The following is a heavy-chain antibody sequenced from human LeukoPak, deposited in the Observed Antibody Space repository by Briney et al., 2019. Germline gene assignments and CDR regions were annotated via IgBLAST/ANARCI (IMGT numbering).Heavy chain of an antibody. V-gene: IGHV4-59*01. D-gene: IGHD3-22*01. CDR2: IYYSGST. J-gene: IGHJ4*02. CDR1: GGSISSYC. CDR3: ARLGDSSGYYSDY. Sequence: SETLSLTCTVSGGSISSYCWSWIRQPPGKGLEWIGYIYYSGSTNYNPSLKSRVTISVDTSKNQFPLKLSSVTAADTAVYYCARLGDSSGYYSDYWGQGTLVTVSS.